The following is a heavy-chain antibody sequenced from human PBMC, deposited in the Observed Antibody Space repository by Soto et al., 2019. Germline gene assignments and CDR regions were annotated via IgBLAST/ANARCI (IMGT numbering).Heavy chain of an antibody. CDR2: IWYDGSNK. D-gene: IGHD6-13*01. V-gene: IGHV3-33*01. Sequence: GGSLRLSCAASGFTFSSYGMHWVRQAPGKGLEWVAVIWYDGSNKYYADSVKGRFTISRDNSKNTLYLQMNSLRAEDTAVYYCARGFGQQLPYGMDVWGQGTTVTVSS. J-gene: IGHJ6*02. CDR1: GFTFSSYG. CDR3: ARGFGQQLPYGMDV.